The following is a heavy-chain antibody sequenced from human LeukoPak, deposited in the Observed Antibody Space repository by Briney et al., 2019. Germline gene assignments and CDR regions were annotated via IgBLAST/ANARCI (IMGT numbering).Heavy chain of an antibody. J-gene: IGHJ4*02. Sequence: GGSLRLSCAASGFTFSSYSMNWVRQAPGKGREWVSYISSSSSTIYYADSVKGRFTISRDNAKNSLYLQMNSLRAEDTAVYYCAGRITMVRGVIDYWGQGTLVTVSS. CDR2: ISSSSSTI. CDR3: AGRITMVRGVIDY. CDR1: GFTFSSYS. D-gene: IGHD3-10*01. V-gene: IGHV3-48*04.